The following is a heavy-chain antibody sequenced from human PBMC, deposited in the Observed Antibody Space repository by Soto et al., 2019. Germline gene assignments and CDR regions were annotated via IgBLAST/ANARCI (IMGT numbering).Heavy chain of an antibody. CDR1: GVTFSDHY. D-gene: IGHD6-19*01. Sequence: PGGSLRISCAASGVTFSDHYMDWVRQAPGKGLEWVGRIRNKANSYTTEYAASVKGRFTISRDDSKNLLYLQINSLKTEDTAVYYCARVSGSGWYGDFDYWGQGTLVTVSS. V-gene: IGHV3-72*01. CDR3: ARVSGSGWYGDFDY. J-gene: IGHJ4*02. CDR2: IRNKANSYTT.